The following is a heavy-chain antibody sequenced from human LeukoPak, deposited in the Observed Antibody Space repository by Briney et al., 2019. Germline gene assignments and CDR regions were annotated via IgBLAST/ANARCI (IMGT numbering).Heavy chain of an antibody. V-gene: IGHV3-11*04. D-gene: IGHD4-17*01. J-gene: IGHJ6*03. Sequence: KPGGSLRLSCAASGFTFSDYYMSWIRQAPGKGLEWVSYISSSGSTIYYADSVKGRFTISRDNAKNTLYLQMNSLRAEDTAVYYCARVSYGDYDYYYMDVWGKGTTATVSS. CDR3: ARVSYGDYDYYYMDV. CDR1: GFTFSDYY. CDR2: ISSSGSTI.